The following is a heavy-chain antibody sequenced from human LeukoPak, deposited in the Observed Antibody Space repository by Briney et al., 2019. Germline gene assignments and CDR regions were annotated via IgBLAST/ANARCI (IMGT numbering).Heavy chain of an antibody. V-gene: IGHV4-39*07. D-gene: IGHD6-13*01. CDR2: IYYSGST. J-gene: IGHJ4*02. CDR3: ARDRFQYSSSYNDY. Sequence: SETLSLTCTVSGGSISSSSYYWGWIRQPPGKGLEWIGSIYYSGSTYYNPSLKSRVTISVDTSKNQFSLKLSSVTAADTAVYYCARDRFQYSSSYNDYWGQGTLVTVSS. CDR1: GGSISSSSYY.